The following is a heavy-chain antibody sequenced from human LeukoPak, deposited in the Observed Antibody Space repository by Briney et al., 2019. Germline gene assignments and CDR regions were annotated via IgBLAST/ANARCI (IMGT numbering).Heavy chain of an antibody. CDR3: AKDTWSGYYGTFDI. Sequence: GGSLRLSCAASGFSFSSYWMHWVRQAPGKGLVWVSRINKDGSSTMYADSVKGRFTISRDNAKNTLFLQMNSLRAEDTAVYYCAKDTWSGYYGTFDIWGQGTMVTVSS. CDR1: GFSFSSYW. CDR2: INKDGSST. V-gene: IGHV3-74*03. D-gene: IGHD3-3*01. J-gene: IGHJ3*02.